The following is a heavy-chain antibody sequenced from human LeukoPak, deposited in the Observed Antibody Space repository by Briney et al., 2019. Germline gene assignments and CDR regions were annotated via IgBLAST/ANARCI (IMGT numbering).Heavy chain of an antibody. Sequence: GASVKVSCKASGYTFTSYGISWVRQAPGQGLEWMGWISAYNGNTNYAQKFQGRVTMTRNTSISTAYMELSSLRSEDTAVYYCARGFNRYCSGGSCYYHYYYMDVWGKGTTVTISS. CDR3: ARGFNRYCSGGSCYYHYYYMDV. CDR2: ISAYNGNT. D-gene: IGHD2-15*01. V-gene: IGHV1-18*01. J-gene: IGHJ6*03. CDR1: GYTFTSYG.